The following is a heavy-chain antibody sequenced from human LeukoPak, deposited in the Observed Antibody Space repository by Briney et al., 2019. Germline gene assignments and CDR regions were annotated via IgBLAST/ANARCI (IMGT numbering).Heavy chain of an antibody. Sequence: GSLRLSCAASGFTFRTYWMSWVRQPPGKGLEYIGYIHSDGTTNYNPSLKSRVTVSLDTSRTHFSLRLSFVTAADTAVYFCARLNYRGGEALHFDYWGQGTLVAVSS. CDR1: GFTFRTYW. V-gene: IGHV4-4*09. CDR3: ARLNYRGGEALHFDY. CDR2: IHSDGTT. D-gene: IGHD3-16*01. J-gene: IGHJ4*02.